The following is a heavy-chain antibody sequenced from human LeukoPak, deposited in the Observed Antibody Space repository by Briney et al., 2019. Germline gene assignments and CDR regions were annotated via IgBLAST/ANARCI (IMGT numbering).Heavy chain of an antibody. Sequence: PGGSLRLSCVASGFTFSSYAMTWVRQAPGKGLEWVSAISGSGGTTYHADSVKGRFTISRDNSKNTLYLQMNSLRAEDTAVYYCAKDPHSSGWYYYYGMDVWGKGTTVTVSS. CDR1: GFTFSSYA. D-gene: IGHD6-19*01. CDR3: AKDPHSSGWYYYYGMDV. J-gene: IGHJ6*04. CDR2: ISGSGGTT. V-gene: IGHV3-23*01.